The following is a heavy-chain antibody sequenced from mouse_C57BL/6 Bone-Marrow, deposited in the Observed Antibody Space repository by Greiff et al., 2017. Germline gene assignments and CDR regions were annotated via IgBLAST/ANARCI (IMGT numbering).Heavy chain of an antibody. D-gene: IGHD1-1*01. CDR3: ARDRSYYGSSFYAMDY. J-gene: IGHJ4*01. CDR2: INYDVSST. V-gene: IGHV5-16*01. Sequence: EVMLVESEGGLVQPGSSMKLSCTASGFTFSDYYMAWVRQVPEKGLEWVAHINYDVSSTYYLDSLKSRFIISRDNAKNILYLQMSSLKSEDTATYYCARDRSYYGSSFYAMDYWGQGTSGTVSS. CDR1: GFTFSDYY.